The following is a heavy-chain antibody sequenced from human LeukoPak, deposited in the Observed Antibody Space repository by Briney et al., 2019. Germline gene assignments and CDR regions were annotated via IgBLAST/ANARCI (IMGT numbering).Heavy chain of an antibody. CDR1: GYSFTNYW. D-gene: IGHD6-19*01. CDR3: ASSPGIAVAGGGWAFDI. Sequence: GESLKISCKGSGYSFTNYWIGWVRQMPGKGLEWMGFIYPGDSDTRYSPSFQGQVTISADKSISTAYLQWSSLKASDTAMYYCASSPGIAVAGGGWAFDIWGQGTMVTVSS. J-gene: IGHJ3*02. CDR2: IYPGDSDT. V-gene: IGHV5-51*01.